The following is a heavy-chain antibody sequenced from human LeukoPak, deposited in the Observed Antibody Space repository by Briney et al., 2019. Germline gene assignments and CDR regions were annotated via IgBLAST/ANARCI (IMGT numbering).Heavy chain of an antibody. J-gene: IGHJ4*02. CDR1: GITLSNYG. V-gene: IGHV3-23*01. Sequence: GGSLRLSCAVSGITLSNYGMSWVRQAPGKGLEWAAGISGSGGSTYYADSVKGRFTISRDNPKNTLYLQMNSLRAEDTAVYFCAKRGVVIRVILVGFHKEAYYFDSWGQGALVTVSS. D-gene: IGHD3-10*01. CDR3: AKRGVVIRVILVGFHKEAYYFDS. CDR2: ISGSGGST.